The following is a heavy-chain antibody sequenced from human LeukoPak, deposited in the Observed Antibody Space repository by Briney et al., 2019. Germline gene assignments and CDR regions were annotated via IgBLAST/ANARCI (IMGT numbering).Heavy chain of an antibody. D-gene: IGHD2-21*02. V-gene: IGHV3-23*01. CDR3: AKVRVPTASCGGDCFPDAFDI. CDR1: GFTFSSYA. Sequence: GGSLRLSCAASGFTFSSYAMSWVRQAPGKGLEGGSAISGSGGSTYYADSVKGRFTISRDNSKNTLYLQMNSLRAEDTAVYYCAKVRVPTASCGGDCFPDAFDIWGQGTMVTVSS. CDR2: ISGSGGST. J-gene: IGHJ3*02.